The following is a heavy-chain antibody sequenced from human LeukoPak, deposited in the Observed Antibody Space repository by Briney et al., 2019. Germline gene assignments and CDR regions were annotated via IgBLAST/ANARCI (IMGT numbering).Heavy chain of an antibody. CDR1: GGSFSGYY. Sequence: SETLSLTCAVYGGSFSGYYWSWIRQPPGKGLEWIGYIYYSGSTYYNPSLKSRVTISVDTSKNQFSLKLSSVTAADTAVYYCARVTRGCIDYWGQGTLVTVSS. D-gene: IGHD2-15*01. CDR3: ARVTRGCIDY. V-gene: IGHV4-30-4*08. J-gene: IGHJ4*02. CDR2: IYYSGST.